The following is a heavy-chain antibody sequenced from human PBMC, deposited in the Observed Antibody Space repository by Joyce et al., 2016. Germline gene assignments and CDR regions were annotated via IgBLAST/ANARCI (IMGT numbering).Heavy chain of an antibody. V-gene: IGHV5-51*01. J-gene: IGHJ3*02. CDR1: GFNFNKYW. CDR3: TSGQYFYDYSSSIEDAFEI. Sequence: VQLTQSGAEVKKPGESLKISCQTSGFNFNKYWIGWVRQMPGKGLEWMWLIYPGDSKTKYGPSLQGHVTISADKSSSTAYLQWSSLKASDTAVYYCTSGQYFYDYSSSIEDAFEIWGQGTKVTVS. CDR2: IYPGDSKT. D-gene: IGHD2-2*01.